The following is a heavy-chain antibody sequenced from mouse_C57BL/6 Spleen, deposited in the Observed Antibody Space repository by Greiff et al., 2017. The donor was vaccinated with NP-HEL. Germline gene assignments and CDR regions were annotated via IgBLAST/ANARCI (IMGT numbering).Heavy chain of an antibody. V-gene: IGHV5-17*01. J-gene: IGHJ3*01. CDR1: GFTFSDYG. D-gene: IGHD1-1*01. CDR2: ISSGSSTI. Sequence: EVQVVESGGGLVKPGGSLKLSCAASGFTFSDYGMHWVRQAPEKGLEWVAYISSGSSTIYYADTVKGRFTISRDNAKNTLFLQMTSLRSEDTAMYYCARDPYYYGSSYEFAYWGQGTLVTVSA. CDR3: ARDPYYYGSSYEFAY.